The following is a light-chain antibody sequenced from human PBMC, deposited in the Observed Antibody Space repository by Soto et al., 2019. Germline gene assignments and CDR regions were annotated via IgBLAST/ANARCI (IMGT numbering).Light chain of an antibody. J-gene: IGKJ5*01. Sequence: EIVLTQSPGTLSLYPGERATLSCRASQSVSSSSLAWYQQKPGQAPRLLIYGASSRATGIPDRFSGSGSGTDCTLTISRLEPEDFAVYYCQQYGSSPPITFGQGTRLPTK. CDR1: QSVSSSS. CDR2: GAS. CDR3: QQYGSSPPIT. V-gene: IGKV3-20*01.